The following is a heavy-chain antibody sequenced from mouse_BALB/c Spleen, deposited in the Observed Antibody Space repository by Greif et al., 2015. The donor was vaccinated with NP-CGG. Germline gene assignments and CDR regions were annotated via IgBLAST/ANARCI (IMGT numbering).Heavy chain of an antibody. V-gene: IGHV1S56*01. CDR1: GYTFTSYY. J-gene: IGHJ4*01. CDR2: IFPGNLNT. Sequence: LVESGPELVKPGASVRIPCKASGYTFTSYYIHWVKQRPGQGLEWIGWIFPGNLNTKYNENFKGKATLTADKSSNTAYMQLSSLTSEDSAVYFCTRDTMDYWGQGTSVTVSS. CDR3: TRDTMDY.